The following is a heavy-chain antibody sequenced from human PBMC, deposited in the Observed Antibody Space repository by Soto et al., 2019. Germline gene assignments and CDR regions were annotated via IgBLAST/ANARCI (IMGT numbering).Heavy chain of an antibody. Sequence: QVQLQESGPGLVKPSETLSLTCTVSGGSISGYYWRWIRQPPGKRLEWIGYIHYSGSTNYNPSLTSRIPLPVATSKNQFSLKLSSVTAADTAVYSCARDPPGSSHFDYLGQGILVTVSS. CDR1: GGSISGYY. D-gene: IGHD3-10*01. CDR2: IHYSGST. CDR3: ARDPPGSSHFDY. V-gene: IGHV4-59*01. J-gene: IGHJ4*02.